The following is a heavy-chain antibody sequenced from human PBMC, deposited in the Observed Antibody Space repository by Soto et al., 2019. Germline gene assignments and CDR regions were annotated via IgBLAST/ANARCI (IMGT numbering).Heavy chain of an antibody. J-gene: IGHJ1*01. CDR3: AGDWGGSYPTSPDEYFQH. D-gene: IGHD1-26*01. Sequence: QVQLVQSGAEVKKPGASVKVSCKASGYTFTSYGISWVRQAPGQGLEWMGWISAYNGNTNYAQKLQGRVTMTTDTSTSTAYMELRSLRSDDTAVYYCAGDWGGSYPTSPDEYFQHWGQGTLVTVSS. CDR2: ISAYNGNT. CDR1: GYTFTSYG. V-gene: IGHV1-18*04.